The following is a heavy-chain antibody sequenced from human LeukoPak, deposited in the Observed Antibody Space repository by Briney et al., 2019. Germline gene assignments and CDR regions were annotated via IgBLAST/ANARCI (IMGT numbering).Heavy chain of an antibody. V-gene: IGHV3-30*04. CDR3: ARARLMNWFDP. D-gene: IGHD2-8*01. J-gene: IGHJ5*02. CDR1: EFTFSSYA. CDR2: ISYDGSNK. Sequence: GRSLRLSCAASEFTFSSYAMHWVRQAPGKGLEWVAVISYDGSNKYYADSVKGRFTISRDNAKNTLYLQMNSLRAEDTAVYYCARARLMNWFDPWGLGTLVTVSS.